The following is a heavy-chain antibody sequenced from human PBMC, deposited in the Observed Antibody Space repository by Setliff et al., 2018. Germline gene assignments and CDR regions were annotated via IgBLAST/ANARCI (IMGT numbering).Heavy chain of an antibody. CDR2: ISYSGIT. CDR3: VREGYSEYFQD. D-gene: IGHD1-1*01. CDR1: GASVSSHY. Sequence: SETLSLTCNVSGASVSSHYWDWIRQPPGKGLEWIGFISYSGITTYNVSLKGRVSISVDTSKNQLSLTLSSVTAADTAVYYCVREGYSEYFQDWGRGTLVTVSS. V-gene: IGHV4-59*02. J-gene: IGHJ1*01.